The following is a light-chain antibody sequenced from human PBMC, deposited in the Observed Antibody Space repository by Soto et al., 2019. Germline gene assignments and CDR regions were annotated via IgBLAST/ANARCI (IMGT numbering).Light chain of an antibody. J-gene: IGKJ1*01. CDR2: GAS. CDR1: QSITSSF. V-gene: IGKV3-20*01. CDR3: QQYGILGT. Sequence: SPGVLSLSKGARASLSCGASQSITSSFLACYQQKPGQAPRLLIYGASSRATGIPDRFSGSGSGTDFTLTISRLEPEDFAVYYCQQYGILGTFCQVTKVDIK.